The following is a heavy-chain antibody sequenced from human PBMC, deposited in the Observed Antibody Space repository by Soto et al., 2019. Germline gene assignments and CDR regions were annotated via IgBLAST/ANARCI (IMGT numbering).Heavy chain of an antibody. CDR1: GGSINSGGYY. D-gene: IGHD4-17*01. V-gene: IGHV4-31*03. CDR3: ARVSKLDLSTVILHYCMDV. Sequence: SETLSLTCTVSGGSINSGGYYWSWVRQHPGKGLEWIGYIYYSGSTYYNPSLKSRVTISVDTSKNQFSLKLSSVTAADTAVYYCARVSKLDLSTVILHYCMDVWGKGTTVTVSS. J-gene: IGHJ6*03. CDR2: IYYSGST.